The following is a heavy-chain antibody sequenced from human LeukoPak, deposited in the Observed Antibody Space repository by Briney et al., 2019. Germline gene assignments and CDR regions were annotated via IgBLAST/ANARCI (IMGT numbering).Heavy chain of an antibody. Sequence: ASVKVSCKASGYTFTSYDINWVRQATGQGLEWMGWMNPNSGNTGYAQKFQGRVTMTRSTSISTAYMELSSLRSEDTAVYYCARAAAYDFWSGYYSAYYYYYMDVWGKGTTVTVSS. V-gene: IGHV1-8*01. D-gene: IGHD3-3*01. CDR1: GYTFTSYD. CDR3: ARAAAYDFWSGYYSAYYYYYMDV. J-gene: IGHJ6*03. CDR2: MNPNSGNT.